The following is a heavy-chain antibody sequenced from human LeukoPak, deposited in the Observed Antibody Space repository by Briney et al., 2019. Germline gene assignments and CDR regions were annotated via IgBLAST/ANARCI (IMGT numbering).Heavy chain of an antibody. D-gene: IGHD3-16*01. CDR1: GFTFSSYA. CDR2: ISGSGGST. CDR3: AKWYYDYVWGSYYFDY. Sequence: PGGSLRLSCAASGFTFSSYAMSWVRQAPGKGREWVSAISGSGGSTYYADSVKGRFTISRDNSRDTLYLQMNSLRGEDTSEYYCAKWYYDYVWGSYYFDYWGQGTLVTVSS. J-gene: IGHJ4*02. V-gene: IGHV3-23*01.